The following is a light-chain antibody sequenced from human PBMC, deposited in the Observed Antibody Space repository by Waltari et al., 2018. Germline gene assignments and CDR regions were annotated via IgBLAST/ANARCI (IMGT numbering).Light chain of an antibody. CDR3: LQDFSYPIT. V-gene: IGKV1-6*01. J-gene: IGKJ2*01. Sequence: IQMINTSYYLSAAERDRLTITCRASQDIGNDVHWYQQKVGEAPKLLIYAAASLHSGVPSRFRGSGSGSDFTLSINSLRPEDFATYYCLQDFSYPITFGQGTKLE. CDR2: AAA. CDR1: QDIGND.